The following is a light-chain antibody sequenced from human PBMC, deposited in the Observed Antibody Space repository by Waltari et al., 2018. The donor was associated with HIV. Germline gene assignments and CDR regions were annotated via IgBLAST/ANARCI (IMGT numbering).Light chain of an antibody. V-gene: IGKV4-1*01. Sequence: DIVMTQSPDSLAVSLGERATFNCRSSQSILYSSNNKNFLAWYQQKPGQPPKLLIYWASTRESGVPDRFSGSGSGTDFTLTISSLQAEDVAVYYCQQYYTTSPLTFGGGTKVEIK. CDR1: QSILYSSNNKNF. CDR3: QQYYTTSPLT. CDR2: WAS. J-gene: IGKJ4*01.